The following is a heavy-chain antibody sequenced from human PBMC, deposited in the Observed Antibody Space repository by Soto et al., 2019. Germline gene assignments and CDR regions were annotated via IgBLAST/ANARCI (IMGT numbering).Heavy chain of an antibody. CDR3: AKDQPEAGVEYFDY. Sequence: GGSLRLSCEAAGFDSANFGMHWVRQTPAKGLEWVAGISYNGKKKYYADSVKGRFTISRDNSKNTLYLQMNSLRAEDTAVYYCAKDQPEAGVEYFDYWGQGTLVTVYS. D-gene: IGHD3-10*01. CDR2: ISYNGKKK. CDR1: GFDSANFG. J-gene: IGHJ4*02. V-gene: IGHV3-30*18.